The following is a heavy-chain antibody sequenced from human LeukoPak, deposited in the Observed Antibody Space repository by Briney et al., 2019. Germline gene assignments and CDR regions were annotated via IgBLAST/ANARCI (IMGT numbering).Heavy chain of an antibody. J-gene: IGHJ4*02. CDR2: IYHSGST. CDR1: GGSISVSSYY. V-gene: IGHV4-39*01. CDR3: ARVRRRYYDSSGLYYFDY. D-gene: IGHD3-22*01. Sequence: PSETLSLTCTVSGGSISVSSYYWAWLRQPPGKGLEWIGSIYHSGSTYYKPSLKSRVTISVDTSKNQFSLKLISVTAADTAVYYCARVRRRYYDSSGLYYFDYWGQGTLVTVSS.